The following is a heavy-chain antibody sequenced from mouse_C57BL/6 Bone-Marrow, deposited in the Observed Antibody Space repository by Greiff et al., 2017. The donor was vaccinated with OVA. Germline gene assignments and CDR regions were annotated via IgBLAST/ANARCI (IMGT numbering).Heavy chain of an antibody. CDR1: GFTFSSYA. CDR2: ISDGGSYT. CDR3: ARDRGLHSFDY. Sequence: EVQVVESGGGLVKPGGSLKLSCAASGFTFSSYAMSWVRQTPEKRLEWVATISDGGSYTYYPDNVKGRVTISRDNAKNNLYLQMSHLKSEDTAMYYCARDRGLHSFDYWGQGTALTVSS. V-gene: IGHV5-4*01. J-gene: IGHJ2*01. D-gene: IGHD2-4*01.